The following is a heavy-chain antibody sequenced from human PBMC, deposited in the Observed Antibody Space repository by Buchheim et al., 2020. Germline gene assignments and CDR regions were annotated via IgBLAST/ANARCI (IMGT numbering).Heavy chain of an antibody. D-gene: IGHD5-12*01. Sequence: QVQLQESGPGLVKPSQTLSLTCTVSGGSISSGSYYWSWIRQPAGKGLEWIGRIYTSGSTNYNPSLKSRVTISVDTPKNQFSLKLSSVTAADTAVYYCARDYGYDSLVGYFDYWGQGTL. CDR3: ARDYGYDSLVGYFDY. J-gene: IGHJ4*02. V-gene: IGHV4-61*02. CDR2: IYTSGST. CDR1: GGSISSGSYY.